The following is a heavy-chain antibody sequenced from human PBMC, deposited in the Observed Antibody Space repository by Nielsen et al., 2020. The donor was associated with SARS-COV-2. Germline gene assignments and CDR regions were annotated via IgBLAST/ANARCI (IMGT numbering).Heavy chain of an antibody. Sequence: GGSLRLSCVASGYTFSGSAIHWVRQAPGKGLEWVSAISSSTYYADSVKGRFTVSRDNSKNTLYLQMNSLRAEDTAVYYCAKRSGYTSGWYGDYWGQGTLVTVSS. CDR1: GYTFSGSA. D-gene: IGHD6-19*01. CDR2: ISSST. V-gene: IGHV3-23*01. J-gene: IGHJ4*02. CDR3: AKRSGYTSGWYGDY.